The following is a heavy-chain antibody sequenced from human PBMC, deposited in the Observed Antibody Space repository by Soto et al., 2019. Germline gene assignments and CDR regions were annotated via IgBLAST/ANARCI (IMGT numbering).Heavy chain of an antibody. CDR2: ISGSGGST. CDR1: GFTFSSYA. CDR3: ADAPISITGTPSPYSYYGMDV. J-gene: IGHJ6*02. Sequence: PGGSLRLSCAASGFTFSSYAMSWVRQAPGKGLEWVSAISGSGGSTYYADSVKGRFTISRDNSKNTLYLQMNSLRAEDTAVYYCADAPISITGTPSPYSYYGMDVWGQGTTVTVSS. V-gene: IGHV3-23*01. D-gene: IGHD1-7*01.